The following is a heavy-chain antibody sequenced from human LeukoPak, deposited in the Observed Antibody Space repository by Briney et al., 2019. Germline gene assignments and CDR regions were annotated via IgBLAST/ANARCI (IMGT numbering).Heavy chain of an antibody. D-gene: IGHD3-9*01. CDR2: INPNSGGT. CDR3: ARSPHILTGENFDY. Sequence: EASVKVSCKASGYSFTAYYMHWVRQAPGQGLEWMGWINPNSGGTNYAQKFQGRVTMTRDTSITTAYMDMSRLRSDDTALYYCARSPHILTGENFDYWGQGTLVTVSS. V-gene: IGHV1-2*02. CDR1: GYSFTAYY. J-gene: IGHJ4*02.